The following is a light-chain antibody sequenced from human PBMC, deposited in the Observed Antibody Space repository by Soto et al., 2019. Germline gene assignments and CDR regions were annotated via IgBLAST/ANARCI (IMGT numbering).Light chain of an antibody. J-gene: IGKJ1*01. CDR1: QRVSSSF. Sequence: EIVLTQSPCTLSLSPGERAILSCRASQRVSSSFLAWYHHKVGQSPRLLIYGASSRATGIPYRFSGSGSGTDFARTISSLEPEDSEVDYCQQYGSSPPTFGQGTKWEI. V-gene: IGKV3-20*01. CDR3: QQYGSSPPT. CDR2: GAS.